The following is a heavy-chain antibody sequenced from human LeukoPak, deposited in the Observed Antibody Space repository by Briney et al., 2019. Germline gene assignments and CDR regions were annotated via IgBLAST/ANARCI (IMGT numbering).Heavy chain of an antibody. V-gene: IGHV3-30-3*01. J-gene: IGHJ6*02. CDR3: ARGTSGYDFWSGYYTGWYYYYGMDV. CDR1: GFTFSSYA. D-gene: IGHD3-3*01. Sequence: GGSLRLSCAASGFTFSSYAMHWVRQAPGKGLEWVAVISYGGTNKYYADSVKGRFTISRDNSKNTLYLQMNSLRAEDTAVYYFARGTSGYDFWSGYYTGWYYYYGMDVWGQGTTVTVSS. CDR2: ISYGGTNK.